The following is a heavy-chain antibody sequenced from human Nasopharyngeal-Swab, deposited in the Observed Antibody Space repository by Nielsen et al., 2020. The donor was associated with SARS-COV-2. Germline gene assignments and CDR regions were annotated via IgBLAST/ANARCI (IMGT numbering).Heavy chain of an antibody. Sequence: GGSLRLSCAASGFSVSSYWMHWVRQAPGKGLVWVSRMNEDGSTTNYADSVKGRFTISRDNAKNTLYLQMNSLRAEDTAVYYCSRDTFGPYDCWGQGTLVTVSS. CDR2: MNEDGSTT. CDR3: SRDTFGPYDC. CDR1: GFSVSSYW. J-gene: IGHJ4*02. V-gene: IGHV3-74*01. D-gene: IGHD2/OR15-2a*01.